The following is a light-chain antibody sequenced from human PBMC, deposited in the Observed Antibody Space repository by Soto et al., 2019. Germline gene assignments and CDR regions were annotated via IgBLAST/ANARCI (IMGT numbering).Light chain of an antibody. Sequence: EIVLTQSPATLSVSPGERVTLSCRASQSVDINLAWYQQKSGQAPRLLIYGASTRATGIPARFSGSGSGTEFTLTISSLQSEDFAVYYCQQFSSYPLTFGGGTKVDI. CDR3: QQFSSYPLT. CDR2: GAS. J-gene: IGKJ4*01. CDR1: QSVDIN. V-gene: IGKV3-15*01.